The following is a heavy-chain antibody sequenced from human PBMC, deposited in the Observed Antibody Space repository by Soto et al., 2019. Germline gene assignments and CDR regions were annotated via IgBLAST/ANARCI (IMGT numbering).Heavy chain of an antibody. J-gene: IGHJ5*02. CDR2: INAGNGNT. D-gene: IGHD2-8*01. V-gene: IGHV1-3*01. CDR1: GYTFTSYA. CDR3: ARGYCTNGVCYNWFDP. Sequence: ASVKVSCKASGYTFTSYAMHWVRQAPGQRLEWMGWINAGNGNTKYSQKFQGRVTITRDTPASTAYMELSSLRSEDTAVYYCARGYCTNGVCYNWFDPWGQGTLVTVSS.